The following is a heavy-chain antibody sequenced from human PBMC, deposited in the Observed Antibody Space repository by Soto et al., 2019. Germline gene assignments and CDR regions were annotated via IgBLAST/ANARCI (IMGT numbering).Heavy chain of an antibody. CDR2: IFYSGST. D-gene: IGHD6-6*01. CDR3: ARHSSNTSTSRGLDV. J-gene: IGHJ6*02. CDR1: GGSISTRDYF. V-gene: IGHV4-31*03. Sequence: QVQLQESGPGLVKPSQTLSLTCTVSGGSISTRDYFWGWVRQHPGKGLEWIGYIFYSGSTYYNPSLQSRLTISVDPSKNTFSLRLASVTAADTAVYYCARHSSNTSTSRGLDVWGQGTTVTVSS.